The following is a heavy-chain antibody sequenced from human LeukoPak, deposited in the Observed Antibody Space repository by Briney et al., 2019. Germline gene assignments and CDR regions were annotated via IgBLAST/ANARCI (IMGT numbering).Heavy chain of an antibody. CDR3: ARVPGDY. Sequence: GGSLRLSCAASGFTFTSYRMNWVRQAPGKGLEWVSSISGSSSYIYYADSVKGRFTISRDNAKNSLYLQMNSLRADDTAVYYRARVPGDYWGQGTLVTVSS. CDR1: GFTFTSYR. V-gene: IGHV3-21*01. CDR2: ISGSSSYI. D-gene: IGHD3-10*01. J-gene: IGHJ4*02.